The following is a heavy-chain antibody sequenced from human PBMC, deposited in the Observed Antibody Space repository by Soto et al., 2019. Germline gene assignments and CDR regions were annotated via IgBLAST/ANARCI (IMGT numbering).Heavy chain of an antibody. J-gene: IGHJ4*01. CDR1: GFTFGDYT. CDR2: ITWEGGNA. CDR3: AKDDAGSSTTWTTYFFDH. V-gene: IGHV3-43*01. Sequence: GGSLRLSCGASGFTFGDYTMHWVRQPPGKGLEWISLITWEGGNAYYADSVKGRFTISRDNTNNSLYLQMNSLRTDDTAFYFCAKDDAGSSTTWTTYFFDHWGHGTLVTVSS. D-gene: IGHD2-2*01.